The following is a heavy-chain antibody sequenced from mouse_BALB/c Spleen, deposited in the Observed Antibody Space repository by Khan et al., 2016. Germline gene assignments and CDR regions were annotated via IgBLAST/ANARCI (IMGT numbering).Heavy chain of an antibody. CDR2: INPGTGGT. J-gene: IGHJ4*01. D-gene: IGHD2-1*01. Sequence: QVQLKQSGAELVRPGTSVKVSCEASGYAFTNFLVEWVKQRPGQGLEWIGVINPGTGGTNYNEKFKGKATVTADKSSSTAYMRLSSLTSDDSAVYFCARGNYNFLFAMDYWGQGTSVTVSS. CDR3: ARGNYNFLFAMDY. V-gene: IGHV1-54*01. CDR1: GYAFTNFL.